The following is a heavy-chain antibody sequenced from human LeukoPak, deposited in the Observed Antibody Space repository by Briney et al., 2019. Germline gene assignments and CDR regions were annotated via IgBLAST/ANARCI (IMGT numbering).Heavy chain of an antibody. CDR3: ASIHDYGDYFDY. J-gene: IGHJ4*02. D-gene: IGHD4-17*01. V-gene: IGHV3-30*03. Sequence: GGSLRLSCAASGFTFSSYGMHWVRQAPGKGLEWVAVISYDGSNKYYADSVKGRFTISRDNSKNTLYLQMNSLRAEDTAVYYCASIHDYGDYFDYWGQGTLVTVSS. CDR2: ISYDGSNK. CDR1: GFTFSSYG.